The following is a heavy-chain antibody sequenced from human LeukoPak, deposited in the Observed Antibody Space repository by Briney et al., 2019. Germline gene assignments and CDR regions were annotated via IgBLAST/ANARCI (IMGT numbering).Heavy chain of an antibody. J-gene: IGHJ4*02. CDR2: MSPNNGNT. V-gene: IGHV1-8*01. D-gene: IGHD7-27*01. CDR3: ASNPPRTGDFNS. CDR1: GYTFTNYD. Sequence: ASVKVSCKTSGYTFTNYDINCVRHATGQGLECLGWMSPNNGNTGYAQKFQGRVTMTRDTSINTPYMELSSLRSEDTAVYYCASNPPRTGDFNSWGQGALVTVSS.